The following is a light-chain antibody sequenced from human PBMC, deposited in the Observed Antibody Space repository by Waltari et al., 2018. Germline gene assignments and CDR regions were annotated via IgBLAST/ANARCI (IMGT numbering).Light chain of an antibody. CDR3: QQYNTYST. CDR1: QSVSSW. Sequence: DIQMPQFPSTLSASVGDRVTITCRASQSVSSWLAWYQQKPGKAPKLLIYKASTLEGGVPSRFSGSGSGTEFTLTISSLQPDDFATYYCQQYNTYSTFGQGTKVDIK. J-gene: IGKJ1*01. CDR2: KAS. V-gene: IGKV1-5*03.